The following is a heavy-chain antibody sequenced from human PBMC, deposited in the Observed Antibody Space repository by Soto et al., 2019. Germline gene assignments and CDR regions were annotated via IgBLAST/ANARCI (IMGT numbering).Heavy chain of an antibody. CDR1: GYSFTTNW. CDR2: IYPGDSDT. V-gene: IGHV5-51*01. Sequence: PGESLKISCKGSGYSFTTNWIGWVRQMPGKGLEWMGIIYPGDSDTRYSPSSRGQVTISADKSITTAYLQWNSLKASDAAMYYCASSATSAFDIWGQGTMVTVSS. J-gene: IGHJ3*02. D-gene: IGHD1-26*01. CDR3: ASSATSAFDI.